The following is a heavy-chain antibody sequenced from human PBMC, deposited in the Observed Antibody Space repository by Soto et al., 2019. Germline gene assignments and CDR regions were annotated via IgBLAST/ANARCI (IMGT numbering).Heavy chain of an antibody. J-gene: IGHJ6*04. CDR2: IIPIFGTA. CDR3: ARDSVYRYYYYYCMDV. D-gene: IGHD6-25*01. CDR1: GGTVSRYA. V-gene: IGHV1-69*13. Sequence: ASVKVSGKASGGTVSRYAISWVRQAPGQGLEWMGGIIPIFGTANYAQKFKGRVTITADESTSTAYMELSSLRSEDTAVYYCARDSVYRYYYYYCMDVWGKGPTVTVSS.